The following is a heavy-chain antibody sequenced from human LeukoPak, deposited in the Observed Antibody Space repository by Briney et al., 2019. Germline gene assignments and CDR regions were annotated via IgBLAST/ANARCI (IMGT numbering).Heavy chain of an antibody. J-gene: IGHJ4*02. CDR1: GFTVSSNY. CDR3: ARDGGIAAAGEDY. D-gene: IGHD6-13*01. CDR2: IYSGGST. Sequence: PGGSLRLSCAASGFTVSSNYMSWVRQAPGKGLEWVSVIYSGGSTYYADSVKGRFTISRDNSKNTLYLQMNSLRAEDTAVYYCARDGGIAAAGEDYWGQGTLVTVSS. V-gene: IGHV3-66*01.